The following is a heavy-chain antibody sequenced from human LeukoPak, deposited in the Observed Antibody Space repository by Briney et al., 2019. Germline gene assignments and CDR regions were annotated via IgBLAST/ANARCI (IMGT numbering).Heavy chain of an antibody. D-gene: IGHD6-6*01. Sequence: SVKVSCKASGYTFTSYDINWVRQAPGQGLEWMGGIIPIFGTANYAQKFQGRVTITADESTSTAYMELSSLRSEDTAVYYCASPPPTIAARPDDAFDIWGQGTMVTVSS. CDR3: ASPPPTIAARPDDAFDI. V-gene: IGHV1-69*13. CDR1: GYTFTSYD. J-gene: IGHJ3*02. CDR2: IIPIFGTA.